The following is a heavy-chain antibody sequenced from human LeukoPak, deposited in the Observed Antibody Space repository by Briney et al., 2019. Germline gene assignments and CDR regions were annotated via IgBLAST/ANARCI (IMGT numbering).Heavy chain of an antibody. J-gene: IGHJ4*02. CDR2: ISAYNGNT. CDR3: ARGPHIAYYFDY. D-gene: IGHD2-21*01. Sequence: GASVKVSCKASGGTFSSYAISWVRQAPGQGLEWMGWISAYNGNTNYAQKLQGRVTMTTDTSTSTAYMELRSLRSDDTAVYYCARGPHIAYYFDYWGQGTLVTVSS. V-gene: IGHV1-18*01. CDR1: GGTFSSYA.